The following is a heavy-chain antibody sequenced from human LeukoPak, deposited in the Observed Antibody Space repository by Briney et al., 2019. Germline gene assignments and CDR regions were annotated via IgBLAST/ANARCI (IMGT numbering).Heavy chain of an antibody. Sequence: GASVKVSCKASGYTFTSYDINWVRQTTGQGLEWMGWMNPNSGNTGHAQKFQGRVTMTRNTSISTAYMELSSLRSEDTAVYYCARGVGLLWFGETPNYYYGMDVWGQGTTVTVSS. J-gene: IGHJ6*02. D-gene: IGHD3-10*01. CDR3: ARGVGLLWFGETPNYYYGMDV. CDR2: MNPNSGNT. CDR1: GYTFTSYD. V-gene: IGHV1-8*01.